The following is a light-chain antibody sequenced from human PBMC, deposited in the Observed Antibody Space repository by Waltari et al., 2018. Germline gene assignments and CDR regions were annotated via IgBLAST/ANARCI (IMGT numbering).Light chain of an antibody. Sequence: QLVLTQSPSASASLGASVKLTCTLSSGHSSYAIAWHQQQPEKGPRYLMKINSDGSHSQGDGIPDRFSGSSSGAERYLTISSLQSEDEADYYCQTWGTGIGVFGGGTKLTVL. CDR2: INSDGSH. CDR1: SGHSSYA. V-gene: IGLV4-69*01. CDR3: QTWGTGIGV. J-gene: IGLJ2*01.